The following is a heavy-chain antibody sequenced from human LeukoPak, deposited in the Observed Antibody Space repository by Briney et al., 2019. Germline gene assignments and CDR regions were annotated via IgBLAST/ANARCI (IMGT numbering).Heavy chain of an antibody. D-gene: IGHD6-13*01. CDR2: IYTSGSA. CDR3: AREKGSSWYTDAFDI. CDR1: GGSISSGSYY. V-gene: IGHV4-61*02. J-gene: IGHJ3*02. Sequence: SQTLSLTCTVSGGSISSGSYYWSWIRQPAGKGLEWIGRIYTSGSANYNPSLKSRVTISVDTSKNQFSLELSSVTAADTAVYYCAREKGSSWYTDAFDIWGQGTMVTVSS.